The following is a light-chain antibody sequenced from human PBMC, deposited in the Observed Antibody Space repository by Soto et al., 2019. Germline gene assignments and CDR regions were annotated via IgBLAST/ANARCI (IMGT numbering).Light chain of an antibody. J-gene: IGKJ1*01. CDR3: QHSNRTPWT. CDR1: QNINTY. Sequence: DIQMTQSPSSLSASVGDRVTITCRASQNINTYLNWYQEKPGTAPKLLIFAASSLQSGVPSRFSGSTSVTDFTLTISSLQPEDFATYYCQHSNRTPWTFGQGTKVEIK. CDR2: AAS. V-gene: IGKV1-39*01.